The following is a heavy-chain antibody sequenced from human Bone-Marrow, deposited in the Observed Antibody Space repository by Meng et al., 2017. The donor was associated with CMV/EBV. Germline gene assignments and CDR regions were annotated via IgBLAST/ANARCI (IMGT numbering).Heavy chain of an antibody. J-gene: IGHJ6*02. CDR1: GFTFSSYG. V-gene: IGHV3-30*02. D-gene: IGHD6-6*01. CDR3: ARGTRHLVLSGYYYGMDV. CDR2: IHYDGSDK. Sequence: GGSLRLSCAASGFTFSSYGMHWVRQAPGKGLESVAFIHYDGSDKYYADSVKGRFTISRDNSKNTLYLQMNSLRAEDTAVYYCARGTRHLVLSGYYYGMDVWGQGTAVTVSS.